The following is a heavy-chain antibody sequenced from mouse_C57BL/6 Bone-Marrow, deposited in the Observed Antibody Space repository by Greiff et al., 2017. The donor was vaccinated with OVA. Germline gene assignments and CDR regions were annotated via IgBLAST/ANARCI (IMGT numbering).Heavy chain of an antibody. CDR2: IYPGSGNT. V-gene: IGHV1-66*01. D-gene: IGHD1-1*01. CDR1: GYSFTSYY. CDR3: ASTPYCYGSSYAFAY. J-gene: IGHJ3*01. Sequence: VQLQQPGPELVKPGASVKISCKASGYSFTSYYINWVKQRPGQGLEWIGWIYPGSGNTKYNEKFKGKATLTADTSYSTAYMQLSSLTSEDSAVYYCASTPYCYGSSYAFAYWGQGTLVTVSA.